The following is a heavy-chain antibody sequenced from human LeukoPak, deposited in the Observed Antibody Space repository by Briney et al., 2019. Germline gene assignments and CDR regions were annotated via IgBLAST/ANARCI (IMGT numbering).Heavy chain of an antibody. CDR3: AKDPVLEWLSQWWFDP. CDR2: TSYDGSSI. Sequence: GGSLRLSCAASGFTFTSYGMHWVRQAPGKGLGWLAVTSYDGSSIDCADSVKGRFTISRDNSKNTLYLQMNSLRAEDTAVYYCAKDPVLEWLSQWWFDPWGQGTLVTVSS. V-gene: IGHV3-30*18. J-gene: IGHJ5*02. CDR1: GFTFTSYG. D-gene: IGHD3-3*01.